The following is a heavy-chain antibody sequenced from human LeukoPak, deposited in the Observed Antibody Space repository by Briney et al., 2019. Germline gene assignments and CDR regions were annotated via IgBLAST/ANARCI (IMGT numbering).Heavy chain of an antibody. V-gene: IGHV3-48*03. CDR1: GFTFSSYE. Sequence: GGSLRLFCTASGFTFSSYEMNWVRQAPGRGLEWVSYISSSGTTIYYADSVKGRFTISRDNAKNSLYLQMNSLRAEDTADYYCARRTDGYTSNWGQRTLVTVSS. D-gene: IGHD5-24*01. J-gene: IGHJ4*02. CDR2: ISSSGTTI. CDR3: ARRTDGYTSN.